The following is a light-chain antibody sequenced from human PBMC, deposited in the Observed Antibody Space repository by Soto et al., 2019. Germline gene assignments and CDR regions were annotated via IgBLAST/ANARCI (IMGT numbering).Light chain of an antibody. V-gene: IGKV1-9*01. CDR1: QGITDY. CDR3: QQLNSYPWT. CDR2: AAS. J-gene: IGKJ1*01. Sequence: DIQMTQSPSTLSASVGDRVTITCRASQGITDYLAWYQQKPGQVPNLLIYAASTLQSGVPSRFSGSGSGTEFTLTISSLQPEDFATYYCQQLNSYPWTFGQGTKVDIK.